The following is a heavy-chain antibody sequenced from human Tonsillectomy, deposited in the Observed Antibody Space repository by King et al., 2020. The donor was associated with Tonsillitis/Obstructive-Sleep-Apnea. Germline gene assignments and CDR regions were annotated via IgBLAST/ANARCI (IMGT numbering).Heavy chain of an antibody. CDR1: GGSFSGYY. D-gene: IGHD2-2*01. Sequence: VQLQQWGAGLLKPSETLSLTCAVYGGSFSGYYWSWIRQPPGKGLQWIGEINHSGSTNYNPSLKSRVTISVDTSKNQFSLKLSSVTAADTAVYYCARGDIIVGPAAMVYYYYMDVWGKGTTVTVSS. V-gene: IGHV4-34*01. J-gene: IGHJ6*03. CDR2: INHSGST. CDR3: ARGDIIVGPAAMVYYYYMDV.